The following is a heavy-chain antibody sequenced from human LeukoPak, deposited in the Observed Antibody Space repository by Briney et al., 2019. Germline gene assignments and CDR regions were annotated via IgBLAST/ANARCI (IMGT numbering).Heavy chain of an antibody. V-gene: IGHV4-39*02. CDR2: IYYSGNT. CDR1: GGSVRGRDYF. D-gene: IGHD2/OR15-2a*01. CDR3: ARSNIGEDAFDI. Sequence: PSETLSLTCSVSGGSVRGRDYFWGWIRQAPGKGLEWIANIYYSGNTIYNPSLKSRVSIFVESSKNHLSLNFTSVTAADTAVYYCARSNIGEDAFDIWGQGTMVTVSS. J-gene: IGHJ3*02.